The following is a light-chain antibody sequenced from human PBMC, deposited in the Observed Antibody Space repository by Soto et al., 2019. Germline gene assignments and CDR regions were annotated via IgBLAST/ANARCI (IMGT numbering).Light chain of an antibody. CDR3: QQAYIFSLT. CDR1: QGLGVW. J-gene: IGKJ4*01. V-gene: IGKV1-12*01. Sequence: DIQMTQSPSSVSASVGDRVTITCRASQGLGVWLGLYQQKPGKAPQLLIFGSAGLQTGVPSRFSGSGSWTDFTLTISCLQPEDFATCSCQQAYIFSLTFGGGTKVEIK. CDR2: GSA.